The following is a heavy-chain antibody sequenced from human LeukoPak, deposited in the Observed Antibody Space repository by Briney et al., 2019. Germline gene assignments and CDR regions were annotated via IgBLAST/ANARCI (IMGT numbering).Heavy chain of an antibody. V-gene: IGHV1-18*01. J-gene: IGHJ4*02. CDR3: AREIYYYDSSGYYYAPTPYFDY. Sequence: GASVKVSCKASGYTFTSYGISWVRQAPGQGLEWMGWISAYNGSTNYAQKLQGRVTMTTDTSTSTAYMELRSLRSDDTAVYYCAREIYYYDSSGYYYAPTPYFDYWGQGTLVTVSS. CDR1: GYTFTSYG. CDR2: ISAYNGST. D-gene: IGHD3-22*01.